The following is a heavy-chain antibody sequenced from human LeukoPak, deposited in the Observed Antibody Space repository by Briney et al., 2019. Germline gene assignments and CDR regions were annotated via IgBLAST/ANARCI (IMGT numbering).Heavy chain of an antibody. CDR3: ARSVWSGYLGY. V-gene: IGHV4-34*01. J-gene: IGHJ4*02. Sequence: ASETLSLTCAVYGGSFSGYYWSWIRQPPGKGLEWIGENNHSGSTNYNPSLKSRVTISVDTSKNQFSLKLSSVTAADTAVYYCARSVWSGYLGYWGQGTLVTVSS. D-gene: IGHD3-3*01. CDR1: GGSFSGYY. CDR2: NNHSGST.